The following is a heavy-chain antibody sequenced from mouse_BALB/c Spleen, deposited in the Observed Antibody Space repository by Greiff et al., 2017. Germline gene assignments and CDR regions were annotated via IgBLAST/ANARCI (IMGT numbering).Heavy chain of an antibody. D-gene: IGHD2-1*01. V-gene: IGHV1-54*01. CDR2: INPGSGGT. Sequence: QVQLQQSGAELVRPGTSVKVSCKASGYAFTNYLIEWVKQRPGQGLEWIGVINPGSGGTNYNEKFKGKATLTADKSSSTAYMQLSSLTSDDSAVYFCARSGGNYEDYWGQGTTLTVSS. CDR1: GYAFTNYL. J-gene: IGHJ2*01. CDR3: ARSGGNYEDY.